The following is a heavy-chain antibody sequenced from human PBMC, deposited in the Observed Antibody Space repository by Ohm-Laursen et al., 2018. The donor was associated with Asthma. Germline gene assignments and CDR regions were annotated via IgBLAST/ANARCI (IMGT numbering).Heavy chain of an antibody. CDR2: IWYDGSNK. V-gene: IGHV3-33*01. CDR3: ARDWGRCDGSGYSDFDY. Sequence: SLRLSCAASGFTFSSYGMHWVRQAPGKGLEWVAVIWYDGSNKYYADSVKGRFTISRDNSKNTLYLQMDSLRPEDTAVYYCARDWGRCDGSGYSDFDYWGQGTLVTVSS. CDR1: GFTFSSYG. D-gene: IGHD3-22*01. J-gene: IGHJ4*02.